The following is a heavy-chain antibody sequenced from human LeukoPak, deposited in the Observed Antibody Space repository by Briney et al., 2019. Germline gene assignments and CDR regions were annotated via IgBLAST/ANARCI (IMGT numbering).Heavy chain of an antibody. V-gene: IGHV3-30*18. CDR1: GFTFSSYG. CDR3: AKEGRVVPAAEWWAAADHFDY. J-gene: IGHJ4*02. D-gene: IGHD2-2*01. CDR2: ISYDGSNK. Sequence: PGGSLRLSCAASGFTFSSYGMHWVRQVPGKGLEWVAVISYDGSNKYYADSVKGRFTISRDNSKNTLYLQMNSLRAEDTAVYYCAKEGRVVPAAEWWAAADHFDYWGQGTLVTVSS.